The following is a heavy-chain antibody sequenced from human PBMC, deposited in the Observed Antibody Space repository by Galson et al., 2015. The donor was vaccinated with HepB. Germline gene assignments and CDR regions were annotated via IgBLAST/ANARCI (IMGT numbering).Heavy chain of an antibody. Sequence: SLRLSCAASGFTFSNAWMSWVRQAPGKGLEWVGRIKSKTDGGTTDYAAPVKGRFTISRDDSKNTLYLQMNSLKTEDTAVYYCTTDTAAEVVEDYWGQGTLVTVSS. CDR3: TTDTAAEVVEDY. V-gene: IGHV3-15*01. J-gene: IGHJ4*02. D-gene: IGHD3-22*01. CDR1: GFTFSNAW. CDR2: IKSKTDGGTT.